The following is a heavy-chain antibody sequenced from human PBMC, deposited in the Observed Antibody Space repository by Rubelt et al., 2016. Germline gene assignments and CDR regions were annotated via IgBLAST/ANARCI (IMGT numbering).Heavy chain of an antibody. D-gene: IGHD5-18*01. Sequence: QLQLQESGPGLVKPSETLSLPCTVSGDSISNGGYYWSWIRQHPGKGLEWIGYIYYSGSNYYNPSLKTRVTLSVDTSKNQDSLGLISVTGAETAVYYCARAYSYADGYWGQGTLVIVSS. V-gene: IGHV4-31*03. J-gene: IGHJ4*02. CDR3: ARAYSYADGY. CDR2: IYYSGSN. CDR1: GDSISNGGYY.